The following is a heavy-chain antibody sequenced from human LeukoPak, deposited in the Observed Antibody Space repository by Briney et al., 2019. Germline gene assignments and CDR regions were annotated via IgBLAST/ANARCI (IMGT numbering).Heavy chain of an antibody. D-gene: IGHD6-19*01. V-gene: IGHV1-46*01. Sequence: ASVKVSCKASGYTFTSYYMHWVRQAPGQGLEWMGIINPSGGSTSYAQKFQGRVTMTRDTSTSTVYIELSSLRSEDTAMYYCARASGWRNFDSWGQGTLVTVSS. J-gene: IGHJ4*02. CDR2: INPSGGST. CDR1: GYTFTSYY. CDR3: ARASGWRNFDS.